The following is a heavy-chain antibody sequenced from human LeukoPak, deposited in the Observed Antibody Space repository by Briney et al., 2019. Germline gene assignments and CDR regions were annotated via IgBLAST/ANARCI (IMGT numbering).Heavy chain of an antibody. CDR1: GFTFSSYA. V-gene: IGHV3-23*01. CDR3: AKERLLWFGEPIDY. Sequence: GGSLRLSCAASGFTFSSYAMSWVRQAPGKGLEWVSAISGSGGSTYYADSVTGRFTISRDNSKNTLYLQMNSLRAEDTAVYYCAKERLLWFGEPIDYWGQGTLVTVSS. J-gene: IGHJ4*02. D-gene: IGHD3-10*01. CDR2: ISGSGGST.